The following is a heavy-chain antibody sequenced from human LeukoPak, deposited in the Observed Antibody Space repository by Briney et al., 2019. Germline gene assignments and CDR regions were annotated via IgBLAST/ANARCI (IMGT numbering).Heavy chain of an antibody. D-gene: IGHD5-18*01. CDR3: ARAHLSGYSYGLLE. J-gene: IGHJ4*02. Sequence: HPGGSLRLSCAASGLTFNSYALSWVRQAPGKGLEWVSAISGSGTSTYYADSVKGRFTISRDNSKNTLYLQMNSLRAEDTAVYYCARAHLSGYSYGLLEWGQGTLVTVSS. CDR2: ISGSGTST. CDR1: GLTFNSYA. V-gene: IGHV3-23*01.